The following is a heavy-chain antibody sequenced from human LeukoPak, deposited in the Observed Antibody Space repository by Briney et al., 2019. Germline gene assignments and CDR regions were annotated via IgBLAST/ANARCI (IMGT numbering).Heavy chain of an antibody. CDR3: ARDSGSGNNDY. CDR1: GYTFTSYA. V-gene: IGHV1-3*01. CDR2: ISAGNGNT. J-gene: IGHJ4*02. Sequence: ASVKVSCKASGYTFTSYAIHWVCQAPGQRLEWMGWISAGNGNTKYSQNFQGRVTFISNTSATTAFMELSSLRSEDAAVYYCARDSGSGNNDYWGQGTLVTVSS. D-gene: IGHD1-26*01.